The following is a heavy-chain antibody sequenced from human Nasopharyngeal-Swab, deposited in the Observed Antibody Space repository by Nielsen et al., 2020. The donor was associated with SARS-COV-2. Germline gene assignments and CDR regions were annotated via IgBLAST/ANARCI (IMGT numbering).Heavy chain of an antibody. V-gene: IGHV3-48*03. CDR3: ARVDIVATIDY. J-gene: IGHJ4*02. CDR2: ISSSGSTI. Sequence: GESLKISCAASGFTFSSYVMNWVRQAPGKGLEWVSYISSSGSTIYYADSVKGRFTISRDNAKNSLYLQMNSLRAEDTAVYYCARVDIVATIDYWGQGTLVTVSS. D-gene: IGHD5-12*01. CDR1: GFTFSSYV.